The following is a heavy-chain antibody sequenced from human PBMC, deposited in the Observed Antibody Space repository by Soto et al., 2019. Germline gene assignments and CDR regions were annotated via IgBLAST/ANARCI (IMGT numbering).Heavy chain of an antibody. V-gene: IGHV1-2*04. J-gene: IGHJ6*02. CDR1: GYTFTGYY. Sequence: ASVKVSCKASGYTFTGYYMHWVRQAPGQGLEWMGWINPNSGGTNYAQKFQGWVTMTRDTSISTAYMELSRLRSDDTAVYYCARECPQYCSGGSCYQSDGYGMDVWGQGTTVTVSS. D-gene: IGHD2-15*01. CDR3: ARECPQYCSGGSCYQSDGYGMDV. CDR2: INPNSGGT.